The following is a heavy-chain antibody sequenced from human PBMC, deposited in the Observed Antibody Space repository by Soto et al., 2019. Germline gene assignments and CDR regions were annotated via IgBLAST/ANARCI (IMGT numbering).Heavy chain of an antibody. J-gene: IGHJ4*02. D-gene: IGHD5-18*01. CDR1: GGTFSSYA. V-gene: IGHV1-69*01. CDR3: ARGSRVGSYGPPLFGY. CDR2: IIPIFGTA. Sequence: QVQLVQSGAEVKKPGSSVKVSCKASGGTFSSYAIRWVRQAPGQGLEWMGGIIPIFGTANYAQKFQGRVTITEDETTRTAYMELSSLRSEDTAVYYCARGSRVGSYGPPLFGYWGQGTLVTFSS.